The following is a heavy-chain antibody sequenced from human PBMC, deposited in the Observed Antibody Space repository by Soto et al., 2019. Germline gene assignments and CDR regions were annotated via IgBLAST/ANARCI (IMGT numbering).Heavy chain of an antibody. D-gene: IGHD2-15*01. CDR3: ARGPMDCSGGSCYSYYYYGVDV. V-gene: IGHV4-39*07. CDR2: INQSGST. Sequence: SETLSLTCTVSGGSISSGDYYWIWIRQPPGKGLEWIGEINQSGSTNYNPSLKSRVTISVDTSKNQFSLKLSSVTAADTAVYYCARGPMDCSGGSCYSYYYYGVDVWGQGTTVTV. J-gene: IGHJ6*02. CDR1: GGSISSGDYY.